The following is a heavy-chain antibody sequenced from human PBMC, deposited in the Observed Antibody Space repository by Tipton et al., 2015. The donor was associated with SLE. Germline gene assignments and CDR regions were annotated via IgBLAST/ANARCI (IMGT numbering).Heavy chain of an antibody. CDR1: GFPLSSFA. V-gene: IGHV3-23*01. Sequence: SLRLSCAASGFPLSSFALSWVRQAPGKGLEWVSSISRGGGTTFYADSVKGRFIISRDNSKNIVYLQMNRLRVDDTAVYYCAKHPAVGSYYYMDVWGKGTTVTVSS. CDR3: AKHPAVGSYYYMDV. J-gene: IGHJ6*03. CDR2: ISRGGGTT. D-gene: IGHD3-10*01.